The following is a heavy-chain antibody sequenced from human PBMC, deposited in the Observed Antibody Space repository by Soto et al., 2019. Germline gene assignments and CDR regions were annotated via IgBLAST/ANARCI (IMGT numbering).Heavy chain of an antibody. CDR1: GFTFSSYG. CDR3: ARDLGWVTDPFDY. Sequence: QVQLVESGGGVVQPGRSLRLSCAASGFTFSSYGMHWVRKAPGKGLEWVAVVWYDGSDKYYGDSVKGRFTISRDNSKNTLYLQMNSLRAEDKAVYYCARDLGWVTDPFDYWGQGTLVTVSS. J-gene: IGHJ4*02. V-gene: IGHV3-33*01. CDR2: VWYDGSDK. D-gene: IGHD7-27*01.